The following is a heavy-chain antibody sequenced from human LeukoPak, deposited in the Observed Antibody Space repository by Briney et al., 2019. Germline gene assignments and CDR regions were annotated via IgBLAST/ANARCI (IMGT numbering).Heavy chain of an antibody. J-gene: IGHJ4*02. CDR2: MNPNSGNT. CDR3: ARAKGSYGSGSGPLGY. D-gene: IGHD3-10*01. Sequence: ASVKVSCKASGYTFTSYDINWVRQATGQGLEWMGWMNPNSGNTGYAQKFQGRVTMTRNTSISTAYMELSSLRSEDTAVYYCARAKGSYGSGSGPLGYWGQGTLVTVSS. CDR1: GYTFTSYD. V-gene: IGHV1-8*01.